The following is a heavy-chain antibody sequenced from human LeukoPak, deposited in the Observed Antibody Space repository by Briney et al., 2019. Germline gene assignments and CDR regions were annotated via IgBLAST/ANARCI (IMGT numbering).Heavy chain of an antibody. CDR3: ARDLADCSRTTCYNGEGYFDY. J-gene: IGHJ4*02. CDR2: INPSGGST. D-gene: IGHD2-2*02. CDR1: GYTFTSYY. V-gene: IGHV1-46*01. Sequence: GASVKVSCKASGYTFTSYYMHWVRQAPGQGLEWLGIINPSGGSTSYAQKFQGRVTMTRDTSTSTVYMELSSLRSEDTAVYYCARDLADCSRTTCYNGEGYFDYWGQGTLVTVSS.